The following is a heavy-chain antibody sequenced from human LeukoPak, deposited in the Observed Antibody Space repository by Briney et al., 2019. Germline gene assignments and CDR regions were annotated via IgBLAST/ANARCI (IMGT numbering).Heavy chain of an antibody. J-gene: IGHJ4*02. V-gene: IGHV3-7*03. CDR3: ARDQYDTWSRRGNFDS. CDR1: GFTFGKYW. CDR2: IKLDGSEK. D-gene: IGHD3-3*01. Sequence: RGGSLRLSCVASGFTFGKYWMSWVRQAPGKGLEWVANIKLDGSEKNYVDSVKGRFTISRDNTKNSLYLQMNSLRVEDTAVFYCARDQYDTWSRRGNFDSWGQGTLVIVSS.